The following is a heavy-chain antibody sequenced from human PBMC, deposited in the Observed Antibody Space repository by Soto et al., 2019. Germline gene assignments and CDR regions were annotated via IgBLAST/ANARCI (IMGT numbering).Heavy chain of an antibody. Sequence: GGSLRLSCVGSGFIFANAWMNWVRQAPGKGLEWVGRLKSKYVGGTTDYAAPVKGRFTISRDDSKNTLYLQMDSLKIEDTAIYYCTKIIGQSAAGGPGGQGPLVTVSS. V-gene: IGHV3-15*07. J-gene: IGHJ5*02. D-gene: IGHD6-13*01. CDR3: TKIIGQSAAGGP. CDR1: GFIFANAW. CDR2: LKSKYVGGTT.